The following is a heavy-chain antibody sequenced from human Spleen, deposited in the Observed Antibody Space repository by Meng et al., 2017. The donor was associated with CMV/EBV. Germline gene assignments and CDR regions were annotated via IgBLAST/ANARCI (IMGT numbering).Heavy chain of an antibody. D-gene: IGHD3-10*01. CDR3: ARGDYSYYYAMDV. CDR1: GFMFRNSA. J-gene: IGHJ6*02. Sequence: GGSLRLSCAASGFMFRNSAMHWVRQAPGKGLEWVAFIRYDGATKHYADSVKGRFTISRDNAKNSLYLQMNSLRAEDTALYHCARGDYSYYYAMDVWGQGTTVTVSS. V-gene: IGHV3-30*02. CDR2: IRYDGATK.